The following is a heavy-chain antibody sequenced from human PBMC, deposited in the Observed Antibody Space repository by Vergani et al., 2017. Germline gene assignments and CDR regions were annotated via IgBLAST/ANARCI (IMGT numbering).Heavy chain of an antibody. J-gene: IGHJ4*02. D-gene: IGHD3-22*01. CDR1: GFTFSSYW. CDR3: ARDSGSAYYDSSGYGGAFDY. Sequence: EVQLVESGGGLVQPGGSLRLSCAASGFTFSSYWMSWVRQAPGKGLEWVSVIYSGGSTYYADSVKGRFTISRDNSKNTLYLQMNSLRAEDTAVYYCARDSGSAYYDSSGYGGAFDYWGQGTLVTVSS. CDR2: IYSGGST. V-gene: IGHV3-66*01.